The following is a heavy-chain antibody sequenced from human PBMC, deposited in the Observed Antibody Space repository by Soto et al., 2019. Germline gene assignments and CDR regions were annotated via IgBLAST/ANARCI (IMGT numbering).Heavy chain of an antibody. J-gene: IGHJ6*04. CDR2: IYYSGST. V-gene: IGHV4-59*01. CDR3: PANHAGSYNGMDV. CDR1: GCSISSYY. Sequence: SETLSLTCTVSGCSISSYYWSWIRQAPGKGLEWIGYIYYSGSTNYNPSLKSRVTISVDTSKNQFSLKLSSVTAADTAVYYCPANHAGSYNGMDVWGKGTTGTASS.